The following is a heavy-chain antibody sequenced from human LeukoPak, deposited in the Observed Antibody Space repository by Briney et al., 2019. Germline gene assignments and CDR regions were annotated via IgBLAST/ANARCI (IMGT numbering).Heavy chain of an antibody. CDR3: ARDSIAVAEGYFDY. V-gene: IGHV1-2*02. D-gene: IGHD6-19*01. Sequence: ASVKVSCKASGYTFTSYYMHWVRQAPGQGLEWMGWINPNSGGTNYAQKFQGRVTMTRDTSISTAYMELSRLRSDDTAVYYCARDSIAVAEGYFDYWGQGTLVTVSS. CDR2: INPNSGGT. CDR1: GYTFTSYY. J-gene: IGHJ4*02.